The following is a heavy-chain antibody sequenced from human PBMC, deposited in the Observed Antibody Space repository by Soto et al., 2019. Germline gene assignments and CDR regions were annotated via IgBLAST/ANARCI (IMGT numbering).Heavy chain of an antibody. V-gene: IGHV3-30*03. CDR3: TGQVASGY. Sequence: QVQLVESGGGVVQPGRSLRLSCAASGFTFGNSGMHWVRQAPGKGLEWVAVISSDGNTKYYADSVKGRFTISRDNSKNTLYLEMNGLRADDAALYYCTGQVASGYWGQGTLVTVSS. D-gene: IGHD2-8*02. J-gene: IGHJ4*02. CDR2: ISSDGNTK. CDR1: GFTFGNSG.